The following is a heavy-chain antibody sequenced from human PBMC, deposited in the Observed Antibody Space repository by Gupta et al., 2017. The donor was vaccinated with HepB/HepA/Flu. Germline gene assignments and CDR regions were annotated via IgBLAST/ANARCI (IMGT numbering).Heavy chain of an antibody. D-gene: IGHD5-18*01. CDR2: ISSSSSYI. Sequence: EVQLVESGGGLVTPGGSLRLSCAASGSPFSSYSMNWVRQAPGKGLEWVSSISSSSSYIYYADSVKGRFTISRDNAKNSLYLQMNSLRAEDTAVYYCARDGGYSYGLNYWGQGTLVTVSS. CDR3: ARDGGYSYGLNY. J-gene: IGHJ4*02. V-gene: IGHV3-21*01. CDR1: GSPFSSYS.